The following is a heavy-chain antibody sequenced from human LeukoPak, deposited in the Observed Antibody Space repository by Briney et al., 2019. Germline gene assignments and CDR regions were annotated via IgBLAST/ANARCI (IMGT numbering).Heavy chain of an antibody. CDR1: GGSISSSSYY. D-gene: IGHD3-10*01. CDR2: IYYSGST. CDR3: ARDLRGWFDP. J-gene: IGHJ5*02. V-gene: IGHV4-39*07. Sequence: SETLSLTCAVYGGSISSSSYYWGWIRQPPGKGLEWIGSIYYSGSTYYNPSLKSRVTISVDTSKNQFSLKLSSVTAADTAVYYCARDLRGWFDPWGQGTLVTVSS.